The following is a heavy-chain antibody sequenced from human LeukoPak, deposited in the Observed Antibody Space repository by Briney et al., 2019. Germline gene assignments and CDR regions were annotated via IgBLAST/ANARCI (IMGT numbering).Heavy chain of an antibody. V-gene: IGHV3-48*02. CDR3: ARSEGSGWGLLAYYYYYMDV. D-gene: IGHD6-19*01. J-gene: IGHJ6*03. CDR1: GFTFSSYS. Sequence: GGSLRLSCAASGFTFSSYSMNWVRQAPGKGLEWVSYISSSSSTIYYADSVKGRFTISRDNAKNSLYLQINSLRDEDTAVYYCARSEGSGWGLLAYYYYYMDVWGKGTTVTVSS. CDR2: ISSSSSTI.